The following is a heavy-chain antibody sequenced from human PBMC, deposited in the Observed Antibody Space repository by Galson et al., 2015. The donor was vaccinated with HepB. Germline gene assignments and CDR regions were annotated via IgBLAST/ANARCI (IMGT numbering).Heavy chain of an antibody. CDR2: ISSNGGST. J-gene: IGHJ4*02. CDR1: GFTFSSYA. V-gene: IGHV3-64*01. CDR3: AYSSGYYFDY. Sequence: LRLSCAASGFTFSSYAMHWVRQAPGKGLEYVSAISSNGGSTYYANSVKGRFTISRDNSKNTLYLQMGSLRAEDMAVYYCAYSSGYYFDYWGQGTLVTVSS. D-gene: IGHD3-22*01.